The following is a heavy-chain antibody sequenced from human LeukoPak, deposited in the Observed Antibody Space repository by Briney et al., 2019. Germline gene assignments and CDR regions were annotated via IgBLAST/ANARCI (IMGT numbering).Heavy chain of an antibody. CDR3: ARTYSSSWYLNYYYYYYMDV. Sequence: ASVKVSCKASGYTFTSYDINWVRQATGQGLEWVGWMNPNSGNTGYAQKFQGRVTMTRNTSISTAYMELSSLRSEDTAVYYCARTYSSSWYLNYYYYYYMDVWGKGTTVTISS. V-gene: IGHV1-8*01. CDR2: MNPNSGNT. D-gene: IGHD6-13*01. J-gene: IGHJ6*03. CDR1: GYTFTSYD.